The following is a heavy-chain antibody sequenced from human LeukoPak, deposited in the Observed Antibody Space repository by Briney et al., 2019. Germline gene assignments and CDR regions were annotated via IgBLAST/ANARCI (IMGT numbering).Heavy chain of an antibody. V-gene: IGHV3-72*01. Sequence: GGSLRLSCAASGFTFSDHYMDWVRQAPGKGLEWAGRTRNKANSYTTEYAASVKGRFTISRDDSKNSLYLQMNSLKTEDTAVYYCARGDDFWSGYLFDYWGQGTLVTVSS. D-gene: IGHD3-3*01. CDR1: GFTFSDHY. CDR3: ARGDDFWSGYLFDY. CDR2: TRNKANSYTT. J-gene: IGHJ4*02.